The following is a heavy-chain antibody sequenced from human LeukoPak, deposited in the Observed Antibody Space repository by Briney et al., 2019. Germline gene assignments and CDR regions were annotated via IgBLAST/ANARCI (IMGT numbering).Heavy chain of an antibody. J-gene: IGHJ6*02. D-gene: IGHD3-10*01. CDR3: ARDSVGGISGMDV. CDR2: IYYSGST. CDR1: GGSISSYY. V-gene: IGHV4-59*01. Sequence: SETLSLTCTVSGGSISSYYWSWIRQPPGKGLEWIGYIYYSGSTNYNPSLKSRVTISVDTSKNQFSLKLSSATAADTAVYYCARDSVGGISGMDVWGQGTTVTISS.